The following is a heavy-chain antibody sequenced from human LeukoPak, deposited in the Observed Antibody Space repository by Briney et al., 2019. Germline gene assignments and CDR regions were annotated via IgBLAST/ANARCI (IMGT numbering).Heavy chain of an antibody. V-gene: IGHV3-7*01. CDR1: GFSVSTNY. CDR2: IKQDGSEK. J-gene: IGHJ4*02. CDR3: ARDFDCSSTTCYDGGLDY. Sequence: GDSLRLSCAASGFSVSTNYMSWVRQAPGKGLEWVAYIKQDGSEKYSVDSVKGRFTISRDNAKNSLYLQMNSLRAEDTAVYYCARDFDCSSTTCYDGGLDYWGQGTLVTVSS. D-gene: IGHD2-2*01.